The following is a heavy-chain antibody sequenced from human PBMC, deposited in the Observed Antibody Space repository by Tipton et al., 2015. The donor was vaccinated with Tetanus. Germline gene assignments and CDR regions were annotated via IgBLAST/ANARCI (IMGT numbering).Heavy chain of an antibody. J-gene: IGHJ4*02. D-gene: IGHD2/OR15-2a*01. Sequence: TLSLTCNVSGGSISGSGYFWNWSRKPPGKDLEWIGYIYQTGTTYYNPSLKGRVTISMDRSNTQFSLRLDSLTAADTAVYYCARAAGFLGLTHDFWGRGTLVSVSS. CDR3: ARAAGFLGLTHDF. CDR2: IYQTGTT. V-gene: IGHV4-30-4*08. CDR1: GGSISGSGYF.